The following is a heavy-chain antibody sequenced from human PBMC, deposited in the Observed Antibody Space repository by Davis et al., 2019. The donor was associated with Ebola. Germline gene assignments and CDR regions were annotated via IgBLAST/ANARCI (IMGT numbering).Heavy chain of an antibody. V-gene: IGHV5-51*01. CDR2: IFPGDSDT. CDR1: GYSFTTYW. D-gene: IGHD5-24*01. J-gene: IGHJ4*02. CDR3: ARGTNGYNPGGYFDS. Sequence: KVSCKASGYSFTTYWIVWVRHMPGTGLECMGIIFPGDSDTSDSPSFQGQVTISADKSISTAYQQWSSLKASDTAIYYCARGTNGYNPGGYFDSWGQGTLVTVSS.